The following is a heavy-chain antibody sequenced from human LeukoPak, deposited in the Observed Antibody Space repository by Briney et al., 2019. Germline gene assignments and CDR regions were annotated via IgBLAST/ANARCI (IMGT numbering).Heavy chain of an antibody. J-gene: IGHJ6*03. V-gene: IGHV3-23*01. Sequence: GGSLRLSCAASGFTFSSYGMSWVRQAPGKGLEWVSAISGSGGSTYYADSVKGRFTISRDNSKNTLYLQMNSLRAEDTAVYYCAKQGISGSGSRGYYYYYMDVWGKGTTVTIPS. D-gene: IGHD3-10*01. CDR2: ISGSGGST. CDR1: GFTFSSYG. CDR3: AKQGISGSGSRGYYYYYMDV.